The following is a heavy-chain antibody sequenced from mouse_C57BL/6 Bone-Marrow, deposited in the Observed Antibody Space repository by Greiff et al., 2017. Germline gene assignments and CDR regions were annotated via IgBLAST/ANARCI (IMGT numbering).Heavy chain of an antibody. CDR1: GFTFSDYY. J-gene: IGHJ3*01. CDR3: ARGEGLRLAY. CDR2: INYDGSST. Sequence: EVQRVESEGGLVQPGRSMKLSCTASGFTFSDYYMAWVRQVPEKGLEWVANINYDGSSTYYLDSLKSRFIISRDNAKNILYLQMSSLKSEDTATDYCARGEGLRLAYWGQGTLVTVSA. D-gene: IGHD2-4*01. V-gene: IGHV5-16*01.